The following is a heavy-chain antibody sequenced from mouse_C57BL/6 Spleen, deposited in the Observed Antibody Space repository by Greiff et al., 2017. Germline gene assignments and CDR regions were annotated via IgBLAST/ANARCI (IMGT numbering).Heavy chain of an antibody. CDR3: ARWDYYGSSYAMDY. CDR2: IVPSDGYT. Sequence: QVQLKQPGAELVMPGASVKLSCKASGYTFTSSWCNGWSRRPGKGLEWIGEIVPSDGYTNYNQKFKGKSTLTEDKSSSTAYMQLSSLTSEDSAVYYCARWDYYGSSYAMDYWGQGTSVTVSS. CDR1: GYTFTSSW. V-gene: IGHV1-69*01. J-gene: IGHJ4*01. D-gene: IGHD1-1*01.